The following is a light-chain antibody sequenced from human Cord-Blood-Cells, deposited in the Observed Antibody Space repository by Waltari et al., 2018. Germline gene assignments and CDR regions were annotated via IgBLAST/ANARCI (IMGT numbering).Light chain of an antibody. CDR3: CSYAGSSTYVV. J-gene: IGLJ2*01. CDR2: EGS. V-gene: IGLV2-23*01. CDR1: SSDVGSYNL. Sequence: QSALTQPASVSGSPGQSITIPYTGTSSDVGSYNLFSWYQQHPGKAPKLMIYEGSKRPSGVSNRFSGSKSGNTASLTISGLQAEDEADYYCCSYAGSSTYVVFGGGTKLTVL.